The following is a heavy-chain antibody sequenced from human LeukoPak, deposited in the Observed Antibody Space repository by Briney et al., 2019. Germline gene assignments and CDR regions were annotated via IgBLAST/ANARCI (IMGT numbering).Heavy chain of an antibody. CDR1: GGSISSYY. CDR2: IYYSGST. D-gene: IGHD3-22*01. Sequence: SETLSLTCTVSGGSISSYYWSWIRQPPGKGLEWIGYIYYSGSTNYNPSLKSRVTISVDTSKNQFSLKLSSVTAADTAVYYCARGSYDSSGYYLYAFDIWGQGTMVTVSS. V-gene: IGHV4-59*01. J-gene: IGHJ3*02. CDR3: ARGSYDSSGYYLYAFDI.